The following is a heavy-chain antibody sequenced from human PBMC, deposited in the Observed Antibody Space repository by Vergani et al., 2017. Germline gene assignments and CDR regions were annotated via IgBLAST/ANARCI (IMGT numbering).Heavy chain of an antibody. CDR2: IYTSGST. CDR3: ARDFLTRVTTLDYYYMGV. CDR1: GGSISSGSYY. Sequence: QVQLQESGPGLVKPSQTLSLTCTVSGGSISSGSYYWSWIRQPAGKGLEWIGRIYTSGSTNYNPSLKSRVTMSVDTSKNQFSLKLSSVTAADTAVYYCARDFLTRVTTLDYYYMGVWGKGTTVTVSS. J-gene: IGHJ6*03. V-gene: IGHV4-61*02. D-gene: IGHD1-1*01.